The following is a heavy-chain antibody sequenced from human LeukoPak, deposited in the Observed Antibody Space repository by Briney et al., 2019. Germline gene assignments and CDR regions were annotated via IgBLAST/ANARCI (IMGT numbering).Heavy chain of an antibody. D-gene: IGHD6-13*01. CDR3: ARDRTAAGIFSESY. CDR1: GGSISSYY. J-gene: IGHJ4*02. V-gene: IGHV4-38-2*02. Sequence: PSETLSLTCTVSGGSISSYYWGWIRQPPGKGLEWIGSIYHSGSTYYNPSPKSRVTISVDTSKNQFSLKLSSVTAADTAVYYCARDRTAAGIFSESYWGQGTLVTVSS. CDR2: IYHSGST.